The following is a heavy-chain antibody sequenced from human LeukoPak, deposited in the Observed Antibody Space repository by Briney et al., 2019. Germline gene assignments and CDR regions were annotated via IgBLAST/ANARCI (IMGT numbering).Heavy chain of an antibody. J-gene: IGHJ3*02. Sequence: PSETLSLTCTVSGGSISSSSYYWGWIRQPPGKGLEWIGSIYYSGSTYYNPSLKSRVTISVDTSKNQFSLKLSSVTAADTAVYYCARDRKLYYYDSSGSDDAFDIWGQGTMVTVSS. D-gene: IGHD3-22*01. CDR2: IYYSGST. CDR3: ARDRKLYYYDSSGSDDAFDI. V-gene: IGHV4-39*07. CDR1: GGSISSSSYY.